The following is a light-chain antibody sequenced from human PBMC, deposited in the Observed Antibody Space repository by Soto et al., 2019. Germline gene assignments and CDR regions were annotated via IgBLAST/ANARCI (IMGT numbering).Light chain of an antibody. J-gene: IGLJ1*01. V-gene: IGLV2-14*01. CDR2: EVS. Sequence: QSVLTQPASVSGSPGQSITISCTATSSDVGAYNYVSWYQQHPGKAPKLMIYEVSDRPSGVSSRFSGSKSGNTASLTISGLQAEDEADYYCSSYTSSSTLYVFGTGTKLTVL. CDR3: SSYTSSSTLYV. CDR1: SSDVGAYNY.